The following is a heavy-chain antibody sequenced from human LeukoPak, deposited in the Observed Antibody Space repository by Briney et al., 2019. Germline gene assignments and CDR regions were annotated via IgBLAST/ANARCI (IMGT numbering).Heavy chain of an antibody. CDR2: IYSGGST. Sequence: PGGSLRLSCTVSGFTVSSNSMSWVRQAPGKGLEWVSLIYSGGSTYYADSVKGRFTISRDNSKNTLYLQMNSLRAEDTAVYYCAKSQVTGWYDFDYWGQGTLVIVSS. V-gene: IGHV3-66*01. D-gene: IGHD6-19*01. CDR3: AKSQVTGWYDFDY. CDR1: GFTVSSNS. J-gene: IGHJ4*02.